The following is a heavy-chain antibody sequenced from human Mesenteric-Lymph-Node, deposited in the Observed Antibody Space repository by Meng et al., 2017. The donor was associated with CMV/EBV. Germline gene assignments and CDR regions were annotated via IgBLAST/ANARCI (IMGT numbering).Heavy chain of an antibody. Sequence: GGYFWTWIRQHPGKGLEWIGHIYYSGDTYYNPSLKSRTTISVDTSKNQFSLNLSSVPAADTAVYFCARGIIVVVPAAADPYCYFNLWGRGTLVTVSS. D-gene: IGHD2-2*01. CDR2: IYYSGDT. J-gene: IGHJ2*01. CDR3: ARGIIVVVPAAADPYCYFNL. V-gene: IGHV4-31*02. CDR1: GGYF.